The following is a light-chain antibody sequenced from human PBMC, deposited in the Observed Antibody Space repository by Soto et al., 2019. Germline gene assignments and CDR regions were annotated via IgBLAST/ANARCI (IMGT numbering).Light chain of an antibody. J-gene: IGKJ4*01. CDR2: AIS. V-gene: IGKV1-12*02. Sequence: DIQMTQSPSSVSASVGDRVTITCRASQPVSSWLAWYQQKPGEAPKLLIYAISSLQTGVPSRFSGSGSGTDFTPTISSLQPEDFASYYCQEANSFTFGGGTKVEIK. CDR1: QPVSSW. CDR3: QEANSFT.